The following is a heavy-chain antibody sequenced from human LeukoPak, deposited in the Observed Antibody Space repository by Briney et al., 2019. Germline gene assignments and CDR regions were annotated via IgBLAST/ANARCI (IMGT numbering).Heavy chain of an antibody. Sequence: GGSLRLSCAASGFTFSSYAMHWVRQAPGKGLEYVSAISSNGGSTYYANSVKGRFTISRDNSKNTLYLQMNSLRAEDTAVYYCARDNGGGEDIWGQGTMVTVSS. J-gene: IGHJ3*02. D-gene: IGHD2-21*01. CDR2: ISSNGGST. CDR3: ARDNGGGEDI. V-gene: IGHV3-64*01. CDR1: GFTFSSYA.